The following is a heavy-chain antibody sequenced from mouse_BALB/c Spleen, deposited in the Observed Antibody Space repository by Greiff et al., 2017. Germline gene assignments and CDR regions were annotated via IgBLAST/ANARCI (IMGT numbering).Heavy chain of an antibody. V-gene: IGHV14-3*02. Sequence: VQLQQSGAELVKPGASVKLSCTASGFNIKDTYMHWVKQRPEQGLEWIGRIDPANGNTKYDPKFQGKATITADTSSNTAYLQLSSLTSEDTAVYYCARGLRFGAMDYWGQGTSVTVSS. CDR2: IDPANGNT. CDR1: GFNIKDTY. CDR3: ARGLRFGAMDY. J-gene: IGHJ4*01. D-gene: IGHD2-4*01.